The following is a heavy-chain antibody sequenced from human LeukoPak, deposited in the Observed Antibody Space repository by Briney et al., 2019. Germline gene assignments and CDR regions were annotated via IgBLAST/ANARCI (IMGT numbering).Heavy chain of an antibody. V-gene: IGHV4-59*01. Sequence: PSETLSLTCAVYGGSFSGYYWSWIRQPPGKGLEWIGYIYYSGSTNYNPSLMSRVTISLDTSKNQFSLRLSSVTAADTAVYYCAGGLRSFDYWGQGTLVTVSS. CDR2: IYYSGST. J-gene: IGHJ4*02. CDR1: GGSFSGYY. CDR3: AGGLRSFDY. D-gene: IGHD2-15*01.